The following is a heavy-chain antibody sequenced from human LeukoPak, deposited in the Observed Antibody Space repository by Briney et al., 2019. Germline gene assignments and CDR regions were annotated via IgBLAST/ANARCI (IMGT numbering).Heavy chain of an antibody. Sequence: GESLEISCKGSGYSFTSYWIGWVRQMPGKGLEWMGIIYPGHSDTRYSPSFQGQVTISADKYISTAYLQRSSLKASDTAMYYCARLHSRDGIVVVPFDYWGQGTLVTVSS. V-gene: IGHV5-51*01. J-gene: IGHJ4*02. D-gene: IGHD2-21*01. CDR1: GYSFTSYW. CDR2: IYPGHSDT. CDR3: ARLHSRDGIVVVPFDY.